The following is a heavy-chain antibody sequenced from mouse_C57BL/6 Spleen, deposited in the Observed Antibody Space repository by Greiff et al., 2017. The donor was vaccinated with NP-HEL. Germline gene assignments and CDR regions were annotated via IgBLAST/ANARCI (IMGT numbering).Heavy chain of an antibody. D-gene: IGHD4-1*01. CDR1: GFTFSDYG. CDR2: ISSGSSTI. J-gene: IGHJ3*01. Sequence: EVKLVESGGGLVKPGGSLKLSCAASGFTFSDYGMHWVRQAPEKGLEWVAYISSGSSTIYYADTVKGRFTISRDNAKNTLFLQMTSLRSEDTAMYYCASPNWDLGWFAYWGQGTLVTVSA. CDR3: ASPNWDLGWFAY. V-gene: IGHV5-17*01.